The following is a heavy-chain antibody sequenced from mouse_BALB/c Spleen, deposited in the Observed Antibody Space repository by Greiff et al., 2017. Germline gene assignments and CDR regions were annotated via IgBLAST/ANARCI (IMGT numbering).Heavy chain of an antibody. CDR3: ARGRYPDY. Sequence: EVQLQPSGPGLVKPSQSLSLTCSVTGYSITSGYYWNWIRQFPGNKLEWMGYISYDGSNNYNPSLKNRISITRDTSKNQFFLKLNSVTTEDTATYYCARGRYPDYWGQGTTLTVSS. J-gene: IGHJ2*01. V-gene: IGHV3-6*02. CDR2: ISYDGSN. CDR1: GYSITSGYY. D-gene: IGHD2-14*01.